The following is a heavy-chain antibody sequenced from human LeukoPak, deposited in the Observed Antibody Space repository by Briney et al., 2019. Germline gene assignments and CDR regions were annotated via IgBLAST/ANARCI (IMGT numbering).Heavy chain of an antibody. Sequence: GGSLRLSCAASGFSFNNWMSWGRRAPGTGLGGGARLRQDGSERYYADSLKGRFTISRDNAKNSLYLQMNSLRAEDTAMYYCARDWSFDSDDYYLYGFDIWGQGTRVTVSS. D-gene: IGHD3-22*01. CDR2: LRQDGSER. J-gene: IGHJ3*02. V-gene: IGHV3-7*01. CDR1: GFSFNNW. CDR3: ARDWSFDSDDYYLYGFDI.